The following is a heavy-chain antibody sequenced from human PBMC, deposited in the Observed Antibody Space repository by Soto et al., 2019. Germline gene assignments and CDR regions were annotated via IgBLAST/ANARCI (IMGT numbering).Heavy chain of an antibody. Sequence: SVTLPLTCAVYGGSFGGYYWSWIRQPPGKRLEWIGEINHSGSTNYNPSLKSRVTISVDTSKNQFSLKLSSVTAADTAVYYCARGRLAVAVSGYYYYGMDVWGQGTTVTVSS. CDR2: INHSGST. CDR3: ARGRLAVAVSGYYYYGMDV. V-gene: IGHV4-34*01. D-gene: IGHD6-19*01. CDR1: GGSFGGYY. J-gene: IGHJ6*02.